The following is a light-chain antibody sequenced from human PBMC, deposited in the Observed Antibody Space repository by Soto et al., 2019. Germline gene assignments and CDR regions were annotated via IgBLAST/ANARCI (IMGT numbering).Light chain of an antibody. CDR3: TSNTSSVTLV. V-gene: IGLV2-14*01. J-gene: IGLJ3*02. CDR2: DVI. Sequence: QSALTQPASVSGSPGQSITISFTGTSSDVGAYNYVSWYQQHPGKVPKLIIYDVINPPSGVSSRFSGSKSVNTASLTISGLQAEDEADYYCTSNTSSVTLVFGGGTQLAVL. CDR1: SSDVGAYNY.